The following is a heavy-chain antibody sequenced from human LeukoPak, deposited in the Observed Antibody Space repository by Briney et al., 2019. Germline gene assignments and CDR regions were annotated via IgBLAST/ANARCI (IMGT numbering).Heavy chain of an antibody. D-gene: IGHD6-6*01. J-gene: IGHJ6*03. Sequence: GGSLRLSCAASGFTFSSYWMSWVRQAPGKGLEWVANIKQDGSEKYYVDSVKGRFTISRDNAKNSLYLQMNSLRAEDTAVYYCARWAGRIAARPGSLTPFYYYYMDVWGKGTTVTVSS. CDR1: GFTFSSYW. V-gene: IGHV3-7*01. CDR3: ARWAGRIAARPGSLTPFYYYYMDV. CDR2: IKQDGSEK.